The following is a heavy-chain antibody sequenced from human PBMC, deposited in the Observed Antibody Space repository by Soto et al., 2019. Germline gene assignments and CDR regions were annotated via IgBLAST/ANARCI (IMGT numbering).Heavy chain of an antibody. Sequence: ASVKVSCKASGYTLTSYYLHWVRQAPGQGPEWMGIVNPSGGITNDAQKFQDRVTMTSDTSTSTVYMELSSLRSEDTAVYYCARGISTTRYYYYYGMDVWGQGTTVTVSS. D-gene: IGHD2-2*01. J-gene: IGHJ6*02. CDR1: GYTLTSYY. CDR2: VNPSGGIT. V-gene: IGHV1-46*01. CDR3: ARGISTTRYYYYYGMDV.